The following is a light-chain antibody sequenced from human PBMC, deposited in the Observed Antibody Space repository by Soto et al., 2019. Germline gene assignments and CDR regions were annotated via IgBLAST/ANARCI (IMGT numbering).Light chain of an antibody. CDR1: QGIRSW. Sequence: DIQMTQSPSFVSASVGDRVTITCRASQGIRSWVAWYQQKPGKAPNLLIYAASSLQSGVPSRFSGSGSWTDVTLTISSLQPEDFATYYCQQSNSCPITFGQGTKVEIK. CDR3: QQSNSCPIT. CDR2: AAS. J-gene: IGKJ1*01. V-gene: IGKV1-12*01.